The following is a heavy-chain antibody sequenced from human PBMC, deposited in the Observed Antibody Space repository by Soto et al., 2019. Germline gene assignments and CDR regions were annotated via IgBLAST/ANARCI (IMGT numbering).Heavy chain of an antibody. CDR3: ASHLSSIAAGRYDY. V-gene: IGHV1-69*13. CDR1: GGTFSSYA. J-gene: IGHJ4*02. Sequence: SVKVSCKASGGTFSSYAISWVRQAPGQGLEWMGGIIPIFGTANYAQKFQGRVTITADESTSTAYMELSSLRSEDTAVYYCASHLSSIAAGRYDYWGQGTLVTVSS. D-gene: IGHD6-6*01. CDR2: IIPIFGTA.